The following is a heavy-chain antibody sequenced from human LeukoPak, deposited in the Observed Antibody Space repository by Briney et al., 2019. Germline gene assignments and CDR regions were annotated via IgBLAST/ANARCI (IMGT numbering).Heavy chain of an antibody. CDR3: ANPRIDYYGSGSYRH. CDR1: GFTFSSYA. CDR2: ISGSGGST. D-gene: IGHD3-10*01. J-gene: IGHJ4*02. Sequence: GGSLRLSCAASGFTFSSYAMSWLRQAPGKGLEWVSAISGSGGSTYYADCVKGRSTISRDNSKNTLYLQMNSLRAEDTAVYYCANPRIDYYGSGSYRHWGQGTLVTVSS. V-gene: IGHV3-23*01.